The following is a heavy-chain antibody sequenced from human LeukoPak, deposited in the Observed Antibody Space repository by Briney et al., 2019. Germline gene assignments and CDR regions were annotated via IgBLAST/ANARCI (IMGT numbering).Heavy chain of an antibody. CDR1: GFTFSNAW. J-gene: IGHJ4*02. Sequence: PGGSLRLSCAASGFTFSNAWMSRLRQAPGKGLEGVSAISGSGGSTYYADSVKGRFTISRDNSKNPLYLQMNSLRAEDTAVYYCATQPERGMIVVQGYWGQGTLVTVSS. V-gene: IGHV3-23*01. D-gene: IGHD3-22*01. CDR2: ISGSGGST. CDR3: ATQPERGMIVVQGY.